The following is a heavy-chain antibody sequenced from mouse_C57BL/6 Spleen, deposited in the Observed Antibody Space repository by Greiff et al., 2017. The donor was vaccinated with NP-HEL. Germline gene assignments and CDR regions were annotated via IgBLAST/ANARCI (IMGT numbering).Heavy chain of an antibody. J-gene: IGHJ3*01. D-gene: IGHD3-3*01. CDR1: GYTFTDYY. Sequence: EVQLQQSGPELVKPGASVKISCKASGYTFTDYYMNWVKQSHGKSLEWIGDINPNNGGTSYNQKFKGKATLTVDKSSSTAYMELRSLTSEDSAVYYCARRDHGDWFAYWGQGTLVTVSA. V-gene: IGHV1-26*01. CDR3: ARRDHGDWFAY. CDR2: INPNNGGT.